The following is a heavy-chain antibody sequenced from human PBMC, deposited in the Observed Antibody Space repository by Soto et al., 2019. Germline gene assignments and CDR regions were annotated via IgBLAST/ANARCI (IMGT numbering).Heavy chain of an antibody. V-gene: IGHV4-34*01. CDR3: ARHSGYDGWFDP. CDR1: GGCFGAYY. CDR2: IDHSGST. Sequence: KASETLSLTCAVYGGCFGAYYWTWVRQPPGKGLEWIGEIDHSGSTNYNPSLKSRVTISVDTSKNQFSLKLTSVTAADTAVYYCARHSGYDGWFDPWGQGTLVTVSS. D-gene: IGHD5-12*01. J-gene: IGHJ5*02.